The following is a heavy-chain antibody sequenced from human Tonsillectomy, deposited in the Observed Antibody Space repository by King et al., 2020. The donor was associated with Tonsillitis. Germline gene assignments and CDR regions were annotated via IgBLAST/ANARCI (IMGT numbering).Heavy chain of an antibody. CDR1: GYSFTSYW. CDR3: ARYGVAVAGTSSGYWYFDL. CDR2: IYPGDSDT. Sequence: QLVQSGAEVKKPGESLKISCKGSGYSFTSYWIGWVRQMPGKGLEWMGSIYPGDSDTRYSPSFQGQVTISADKSISTAYLQWSSLKASDTAMYYCARYGVAVAGTSSGYWYFDLWGRGTLVTVSS. V-gene: IGHV5-51*01. J-gene: IGHJ2*01. D-gene: IGHD6-19*01.